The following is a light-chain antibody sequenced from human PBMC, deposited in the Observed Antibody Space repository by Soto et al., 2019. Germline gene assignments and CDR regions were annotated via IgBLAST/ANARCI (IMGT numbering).Light chain of an antibody. CDR1: QSISSW. CDR2: KAS. V-gene: IGKV1-5*03. J-gene: IGKJ1*01. Sequence: IQMTRSPSILSASEEARVTITCRASQSISSWLAWYQQKPGTAPKLLIYKASSLQSGVPSRFRGSRSGTEFTLTVSILQPEDFATYYCLQDHDDSWTVGQGTMADIK. CDR3: LQDHDDSWT.